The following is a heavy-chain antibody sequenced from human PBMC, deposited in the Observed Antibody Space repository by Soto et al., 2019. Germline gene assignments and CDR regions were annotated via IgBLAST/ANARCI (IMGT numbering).Heavy chain of an antibody. V-gene: IGHV4-34*01. D-gene: IGHD2-8*02. CDR2: INHIGST. Sequence: TLSLTCAVSRETFYGYYWTWIRHPPGTWLEWFGEINHIGSTNYNPSLKSRFTLSVDTSKNQFSLKLTSVTAADTAVYYCARDKITGLFDYWGQGTLVTVSS. CDR3: ARDKITGLFDY. J-gene: IGHJ4*02. CDR1: RETFYGYY.